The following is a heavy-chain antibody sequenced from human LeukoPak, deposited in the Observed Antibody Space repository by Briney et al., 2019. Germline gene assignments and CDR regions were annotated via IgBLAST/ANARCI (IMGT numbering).Heavy chain of an antibody. CDR1: GGSISSYY. V-gene: IGHV4-4*07. J-gene: IGHJ5*02. D-gene: IGHD3-9*01. CDR2: IYTSGST. CDR3: ARTSSGSGILTGYYNEGLNWFDP. Sequence: SETLSLTCTVSGGSISSYYWSWIRQPAGKGLEWIGRIYTSGSTNYNPSLKSRVTMSVDTSKNQFSLKLSSVTAADTAVYYCARTSSGSGILTGYYNEGLNWFDPWGQGTLVTVSS.